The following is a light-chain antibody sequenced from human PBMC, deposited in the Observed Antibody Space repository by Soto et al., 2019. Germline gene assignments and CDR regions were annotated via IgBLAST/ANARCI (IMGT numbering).Light chain of an antibody. V-gene: IGLV1-40*01. CDR1: SSNIGAGYD. CDR3: LSYDSSLSGWV. CDR2: GNS. J-gene: IGLJ3*02. Sequence: QAVLTQPPSVSGAPGQRVTISCTGSSSNIGAGYDVHWYQQLPGTATKLLIYGNSNRPSGVPDRFSGSKSGTSASLAITGLQADDDADYYCLSYDSSLSGWVFGGGTKLTVL.